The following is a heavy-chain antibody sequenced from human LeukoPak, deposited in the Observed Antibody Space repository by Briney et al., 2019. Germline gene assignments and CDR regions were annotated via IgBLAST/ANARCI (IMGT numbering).Heavy chain of an antibody. CDR1: GYTFTSYD. CDR2: MNPNSGNT. CDR3: ARVSVPDDSSGYYYTSFDY. D-gene: IGHD3-22*01. J-gene: IGHJ4*02. V-gene: IGHV1-8*02. Sequence: ASVKVSCKASGYTFTSYDINWVRQATGQGLEWMAWMNPNSGNTGYAQKFQGRVTMTRDTSISTAYMELSRLRSDDTAVYYCARVSVPDDSSGYYYTSFDYWGQGTLVTVSS.